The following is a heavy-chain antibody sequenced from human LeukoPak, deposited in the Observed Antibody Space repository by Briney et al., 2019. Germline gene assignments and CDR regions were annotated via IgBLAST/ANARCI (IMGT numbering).Heavy chain of an antibody. Sequence: PSETLSLTCAVYGGSFSGYYWSWIRQPAGKGLECIGRVYSSGSTNYNPSLKSRVTMSIDTSKNQFSLKLTSVTAADTAVYYCARDREVGATGYYFDYWGQGTLVTVSS. J-gene: IGHJ4*02. V-gene: IGHV4-4*07. CDR1: GGSFSGYY. CDR3: ARDREVGATGYYFDY. D-gene: IGHD1-26*01. CDR2: VYSSGST.